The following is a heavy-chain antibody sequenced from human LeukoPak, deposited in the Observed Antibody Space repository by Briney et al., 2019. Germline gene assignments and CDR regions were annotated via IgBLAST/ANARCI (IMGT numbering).Heavy chain of an antibody. J-gene: IGHJ4*02. CDR2: IWYDGSNK. V-gene: IGHV3-33*06. Sequence: GGSLRLSCAASGFTFSSYGMHWVRQAPGKGLEWVAVIWYDGSNKYYADSVKGRFTISRDNSKNTLYLQMNSLRAEDTAVYYCAKDPNYGSGSYYGYWGMGTLVTVSS. D-gene: IGHD3-10*01. CDR3: AKDPNYGSGSYYGY. CDR1: GFTFSSYG.